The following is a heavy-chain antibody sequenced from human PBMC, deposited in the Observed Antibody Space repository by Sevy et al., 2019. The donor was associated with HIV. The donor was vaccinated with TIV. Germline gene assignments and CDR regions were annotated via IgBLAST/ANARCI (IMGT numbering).Heavy chain of an antibody. J-gene: IGHJ4*02. CDR1: GGSITSLY. D-gene: IGHD1-26*01. V-gene: IGHV4-59*08. CDR3: AGENAWGRGYS. Sequence: SETLSLTCTVSGGSITSLYWNWIRQPPGKGLEWIANNYNNGHINYNPTLTSQVTLSLDTSKNQFSLRLSSVTAADTAMYYCAGENAWGRGYSWGQGTLVTVSS. CDR2: NYNNGHI.